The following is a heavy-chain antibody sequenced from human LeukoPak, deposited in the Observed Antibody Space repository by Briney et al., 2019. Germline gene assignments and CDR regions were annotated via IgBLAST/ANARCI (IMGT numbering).Heavy chain of an antibody. D-gene: IGHD2-2*01. J-gene: IGHJ4*02. CDR2: ISSSSSYI. V-gene: IGHV3-21*01. CDR3: ARVSGQNIVVVPALDYYFDY. CDR1: GFTFSSYS. Sequence: GGSLRLSCAASGFTFSSYSMNWVRQAPGKGLEWVSSISSSSSYIYYADSVKGRFTISRDHAKNSLYLQMNSLRAEDTAVYYCARVSGQNIVVVPALDYYFDYWGQGTLVTVSS.